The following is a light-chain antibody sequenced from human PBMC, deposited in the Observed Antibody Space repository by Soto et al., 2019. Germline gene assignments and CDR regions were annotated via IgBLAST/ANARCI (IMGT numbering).Light chain of an antibody. Sequence: EVVLTQSPGTLSLSPGERATLSCRASQTVSSSHLAWYQQKPGQAPRLLIYGASDRATDIPDRFSGSGSGTDFTLTFSRLEPEDFAVYYCQHFGSSPPKYTFGQGTKLEIK. CDR1: QTVSSSH. J-gene: IGKJ2*01. CDR3: QHFGSSPPKYT. V-gene: IGKV3-20*01. CDR2: GAS.